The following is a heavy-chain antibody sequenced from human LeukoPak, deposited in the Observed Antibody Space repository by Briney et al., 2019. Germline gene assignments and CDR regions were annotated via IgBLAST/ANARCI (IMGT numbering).Heavy chain of an antibody. Sequence: PSDTLSLTCAVYGGSLSGYYWSWLRQPPGKGLEWIGEINHSGSTNYNPSLKSRVTISVDTSKNQFSLKLSSVTAADTAVYYCARGSDYDCIWGSYRHACFDYWGQGTLVTVSS. CDR1: GGSLSGYY. CDR2: INHSGST. CDR3: ARGSDYDCIWGSYRHACFDY. V-gene: IGHV4-34*01. D-gene: IGHD3-16*02. J-gene: IGHJ4*02.